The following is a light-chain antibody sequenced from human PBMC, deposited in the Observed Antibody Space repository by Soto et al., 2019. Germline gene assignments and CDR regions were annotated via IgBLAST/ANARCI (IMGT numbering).Light chain of an antibody. CDR2: EVS. CDR1: SSDVGGYNY. Sequence: QSALTQPPSASGSPGQSVTISCTGTSSDVGGYNYVSWYQQHPGKAPKLMIYEVSKRPSGVPDRFSGSNSGNTASLTVSGLNAEEEADYYCSSYAGSNDPYVFGTGTKVTVL. CDR3: SSYAGSNDPYV. J-gene: IGLJ1*01. V-gene: IGLV2-8*01.